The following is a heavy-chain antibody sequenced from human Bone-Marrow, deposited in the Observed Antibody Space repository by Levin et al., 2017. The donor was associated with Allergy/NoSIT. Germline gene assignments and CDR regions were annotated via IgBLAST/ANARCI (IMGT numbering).Heavy chain of an antibody. V-gene: IGHV3-49*03. D-gene: IGHD2-15*01. CDR2: ITSKSSGGTA. Sequence: HPGESLKISCTASGFNFGDYAMSWFRQAPGKGLEWVGFITSKSSGGTAQYAASVKGRFNISRDDSKSIAYLQMNSLRTEDTAVYYCTRHRVIAARFGYWGQGTLVTVSS. J-gene: IGHJ4*02. CDR3: TRHRVIAARFGY. CDR1: GFNFGDYA.